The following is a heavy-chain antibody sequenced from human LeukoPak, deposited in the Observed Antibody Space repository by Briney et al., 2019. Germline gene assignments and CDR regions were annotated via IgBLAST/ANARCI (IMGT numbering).Heavy chain of an antibody. CDR3: ATKTGSTSFIDD. D-gene: IGHD2-2*01. Sequence: TGGSLRLSCAASGFTFSYYTMHWVRQAPGKGLEWVASISSSSSSRHYSDSVKGRISISRENAKSSLYLQMDSLRAEDTAVYYCATKTGSTSFIDDWGQGTLVTVSS. CDR2: ISSSSSSR. V-gene: IGHV3-21*01. CDR1: GFTFSYYT. J-gene: IGHJ4*02.